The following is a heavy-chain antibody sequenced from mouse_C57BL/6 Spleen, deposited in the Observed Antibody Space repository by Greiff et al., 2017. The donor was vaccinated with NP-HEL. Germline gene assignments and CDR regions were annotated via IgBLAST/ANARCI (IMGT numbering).Heavy chain of an antibody. CDR2: IYPGDGDT. Sequence: QVQLQQSGPELVKPGASVKISCKASGYAFSSSWMNWVKQRPGKGLEWIGRIYPGDGDTNYNGKFKGKATLTADKSSSTAYMQLSSLTSEDSAVYFCARIGLLLYYYAMDYWGQGTSVTVSS. D-gene: IGHD2-3*01. CDR3: ARIGLLLYYYAMDY. V-gene: IGHV1-82*01. CDR1: GYAFSSSW. J-gene: IGHJ4*01.